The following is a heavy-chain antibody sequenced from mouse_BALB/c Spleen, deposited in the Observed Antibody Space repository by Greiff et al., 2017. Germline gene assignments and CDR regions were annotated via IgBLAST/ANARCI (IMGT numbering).Heavy chain of an antibody. CDR3: ARRDSSGSAY. CDR2: INPGSGGT. Sequence: VQLQQSGAELVRPGTSVKVSCKASGYAFTNYLIEWVKQRPGQGLEWIGVINPGSGGTNYNEKFKGKATLTADKSSSTAYMQLSSLTSDDSAVYFCARRDSSGSAYWGQGTLVTVSA. J-gene: IGHJ3*01. CDR1: GYAFTNYL. V-gene: IGHV1-54*01. D-gene: IGHD3-2*01.